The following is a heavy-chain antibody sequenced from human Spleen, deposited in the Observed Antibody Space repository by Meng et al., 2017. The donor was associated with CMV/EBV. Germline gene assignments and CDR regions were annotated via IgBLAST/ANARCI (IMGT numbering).Heavy chain of an antibody. CDR1: GYTFTTYA. V-gene: IGHV7-4-1*02. J-gene: IGHJ4*02. CDR3: AALERGGTDY. Sequence: QVQLVQSGSELKKPVASVKVSCKASGYTFTTYAINWVRQAPGQGLEWMGWINSDTGNPMYAQGFTGRFVFSLDTSVSTAYLQIRSLKAEDTAVYYCAALERGGTDYWGQGTLVTVSS. CDR2: INSDTGNP. D-gene: IGHD1-14*01.